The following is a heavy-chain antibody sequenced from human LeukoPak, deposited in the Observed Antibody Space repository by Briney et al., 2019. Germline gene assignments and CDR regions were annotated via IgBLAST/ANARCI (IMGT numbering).Heavy chain of an antibody. CDR1: GSMYNYY. CDR2: IHYNGIT. V-gene: IGHV4-59*08. Sequence: KPSETLSLTCTVSGSMYNYYWSWIRQPPEKGLEWIGYIHYNGITNYSPSLKSRVTMSLDTSKNQVSLKLNSVSAADTAVYYCARHISSGGTYAHFDYWGQGTLVTVSS. D-gene: IGHD1-26*01. CDR3: ARHISSGGTYAHFDY. J-gene: IGHJ4*02.